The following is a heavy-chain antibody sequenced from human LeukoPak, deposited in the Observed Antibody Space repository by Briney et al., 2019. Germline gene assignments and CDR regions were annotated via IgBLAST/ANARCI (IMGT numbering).Heavy chain of an antibody. D-gene: IGHD5-24*01. CDR3: ARGATTHPYYFDY. V-gene: IGHV3-21*01. CDR2: ISSSYI. Sequence: GGSLRLSCAASGFTFSSYSMNWVRQAPGKGLEWVSSISSSYIYYADSVKGRFTISRDNAKNSLYLQMNSLRAEDTAVYYCARGATTHPYYFDYWGQGTLVTVSS. J-gene: IGHJ4*02. CDR1: GFTFSSYS.